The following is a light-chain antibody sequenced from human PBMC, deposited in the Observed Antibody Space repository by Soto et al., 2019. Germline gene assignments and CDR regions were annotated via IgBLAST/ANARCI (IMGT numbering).Light chain of an antibody. CDR1: SSDVGGYNY. CDR3: SSYTSSSTYVV. CDR2: DVS. V-gene: IGLV2-14*01. J-gene: IGLJ2*01. Sequence: QSVLTQPASVSGSPGQSITISCTGTSSDVGGYNYVSWYQQHPGKAPKLMIYDVSNRPSGVSNRFSGSKSGNTASLTISGLQAEDEDDYYCSSYTSSSTYVVFGGGPKLTVL.